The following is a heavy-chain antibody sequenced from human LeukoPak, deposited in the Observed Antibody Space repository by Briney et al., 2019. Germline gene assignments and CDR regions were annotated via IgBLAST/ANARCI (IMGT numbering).Heavy chain of an antibody. J-gene: IGHJ4*02. CDR1: GGSISSYY. V-gene: IGHV4-59*01. CDR3: ARVFGSRNAFDY. Sequence: PSETLSLTCTVSGGSISSYYWSWIRQPPGKGLEWIGYIYYSGSTNYNPSLKSRVTISVDTSKNQFSLKLSFVTAADTAVYYCARVFGSRNAFDYWGQGTLLTASS. CDR2: IYYSGST. D-gene: IGHD1-26*01.